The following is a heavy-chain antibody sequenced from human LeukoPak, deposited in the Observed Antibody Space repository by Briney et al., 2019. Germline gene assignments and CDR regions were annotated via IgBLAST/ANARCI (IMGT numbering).Heavy chain of an antibody. CDR3: ARGWDWNTPGY. CDR1: GFSYSAYS. Sequence: PGGSLRLSCAASGFSYSAYSMNWVRQAPGKGLEWVSYISSTSITIYYADSVKGRFTISRDNAKNSLHLQMYSLRPEDTAVYYCARGWDWNTPGYWGQGILVTVSS. J-gene: IGHJ4*02. V-gene: IGHV3-48*04. CDR2: ISSTSITI. D-gene: IGHD1/OR15-1a*01.